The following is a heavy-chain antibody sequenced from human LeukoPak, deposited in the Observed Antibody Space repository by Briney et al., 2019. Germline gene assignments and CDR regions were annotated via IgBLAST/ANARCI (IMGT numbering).Heavy chain of an antibody. CDR2: ISYDGSNK. D-gene: IGHD3-3*01. V-gene: IGHV3-30-3*01. J-gene: IGHJ4*02. CDR3: ARGVRYYDFWSGYAYFDY. CDR1: GFTFSSYA. Sequence: GGSLRLSCAASGFTFSSYAMYWVRQAPGKGLEWVAVISYDGSNKYYADSVKGRFTISSDNSKNTLYLQMNSLRAEDTAVYYCARGVRYYDFWSGYAYFDYWGQGTLVTVSS.